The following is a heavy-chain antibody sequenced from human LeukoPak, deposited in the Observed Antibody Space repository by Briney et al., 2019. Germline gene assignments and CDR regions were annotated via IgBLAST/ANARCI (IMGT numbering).Heavy chain of an antibody. Sequence: GGSLRLSCAASGFTFSSYSMNWVRQAPGKGLVWVSRSNNDGTETSYADSVKGRFTISRDNAKNTLYLQMNSLRAEDTAVYYCARHYYYGSGTTTGSVFYYFDYWGQGTLVTVSS. CDR3: ARHYYYGSGTTTGSVFYYFDY. J-gene: IGHJ4*02. CDR2: SNNDGTET. D-gene: IGHD3-10*01. CDR1: GFTFSSYS. V-gene: IGHV3-74*01.